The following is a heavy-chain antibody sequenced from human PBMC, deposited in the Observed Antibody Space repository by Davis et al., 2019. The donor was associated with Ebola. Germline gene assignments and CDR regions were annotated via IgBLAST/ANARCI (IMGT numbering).Heavy chain of an antibody. CDR2: ISTSGTTI. D-gene: IGHD6-13*01. CDR1: GFTFSDYY. Sequence: GESLKISCAASGFTFSDYYMSWIRQAPGKGLEWVSYISTSGTTIYYADSVKGRFTISRDNAKNSLFLQMNSLRAEDTAVYYCARASSAESFDIWGQGTMVTVSS. J-gene: IGHJ3*02. V-gene: IGHV3-11*01. CDR3: ARASSAESFDI.